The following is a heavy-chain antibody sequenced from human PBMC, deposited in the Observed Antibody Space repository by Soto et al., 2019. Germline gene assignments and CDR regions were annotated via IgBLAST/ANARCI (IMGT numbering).Heavy chain of an antibody. Sequence: QVQLVQSGAEVKKPGSSVKVSCKASGGTFSSYAISWVRQAPGQGLEWMGGIIPIFGTANYAQKFQGRVTITADNSTSTAYMELSSLRSEDTAVYYCAIDRTAVTTWGEYYYYGMYVWGQGTTVTVSS. CDR2: IIPIFGTA. CDR1: GGTFSSYA. CDR3: AIDRTAVTTWGEYYYYGMYV. V-gene: IGHV1-69*06. J-gene: IGHJ6*02. D-gene: IGHD4-17*01.